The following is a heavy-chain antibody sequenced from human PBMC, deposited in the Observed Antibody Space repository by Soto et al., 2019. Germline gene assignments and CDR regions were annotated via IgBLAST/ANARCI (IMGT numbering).Heavy chain of an antibody. Sequence: SETLSLTCTVSGGSIISYYWSWILQPPGKGLEWIGYIYYSGSTNYNPSLKSRVTISVDTSKNQFSLNLSSVTAADTAVYYCARIGLTTALLWGQGTLVTVSS. D-gene: IGHD4-17*01. CDR1: GGSIISYY. V-gene: IGHV4-59*08. J-gene: IGHJ4*02. CDR3: ARIGLTTALL. CDR2: IYYSGST.